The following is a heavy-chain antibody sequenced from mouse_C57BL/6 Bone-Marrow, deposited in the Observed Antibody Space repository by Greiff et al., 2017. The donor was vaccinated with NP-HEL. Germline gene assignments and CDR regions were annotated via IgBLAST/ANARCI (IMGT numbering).Heavy chain of an antibody. D-gene: IGHD4-1*01. CDR3: ARGIELGRDFDY. Sequence: EVQLQESGPGLVKPSQSLSLTCSVTGYSITSGYYWNWIRQFPGNKLEWMGYISYDGSNNYNPSLKNRISITRDTSKNQFFLKLNSVTTEDTATYYCARGIELGRDFDYWGQGTTLTVSS. V-gene: IGHV3-6*01. CDR2: ISYDGSN. CDR1: GYSITSGYY. J-gene: IGHJ2*01.